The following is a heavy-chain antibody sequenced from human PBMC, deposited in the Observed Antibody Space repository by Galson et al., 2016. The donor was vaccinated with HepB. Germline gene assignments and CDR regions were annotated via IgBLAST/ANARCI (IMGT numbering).Heavy chain of an antibody. V-gene: IGHV3-11*01. Sequence: SLRLSCAASGFTFNTYAMSWVRQAPGKGLECISYIDSSGTTIYYSDSVKGQFTVSRDNAKNSLYLQMNSLRVEDTAVYYCARGLYYGDYAPHYWGQGTLATVSS. CDR2: IDSSGTTI. J-gene: IGHJ4*02. CDR1: GFTFNTYA. CDR3: ARGLYYGDYAPHY. D-gene: IGHD4-17*01.